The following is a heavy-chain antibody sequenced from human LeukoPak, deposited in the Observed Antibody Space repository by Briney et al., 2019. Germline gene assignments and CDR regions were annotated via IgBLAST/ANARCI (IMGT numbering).Heavy chain of an antibody. CDR3: AGSGYPGYFDY. CDR1: GYTFTVYF. CDR2: ISAYNGNT. J-gene: IGHJ4*02. D-gene: IGHD3-22*01. V-gene: IGHV1-18*04. Sequence: ASVKVSCKASGYTFTVYFMHWVRQAPGQGLEWMGWISAYNGNTNYAQKLQGRVTMTTDTSTSTAYMELRSLRSDDTAVYYCAGSGYPGYFDYWGQGTLVTVSS.